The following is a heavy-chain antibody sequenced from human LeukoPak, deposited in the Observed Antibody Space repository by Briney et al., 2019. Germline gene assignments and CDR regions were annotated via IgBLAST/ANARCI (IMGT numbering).Heavy chain of an antibody. Sequence: ASVKVSCKVSGYTLTQLSVHWVRQAPGKRLEWMGGFDVEGGEIIYAQKFQGRVTMTEDTSTDTAYMELSSLRSEDTAVYYCATNRQIMILGVVIMPAFDIWGQGTMVTVSS. CDR3: ATNRQIMILGVVIMPAFDI. D-gene: IGHD3-3*01. J-gene: IGHJ3*02. CDR2: FDVEGGEI. V-gene: IGHV1-24*01. CDR1: GYTLTQLS.